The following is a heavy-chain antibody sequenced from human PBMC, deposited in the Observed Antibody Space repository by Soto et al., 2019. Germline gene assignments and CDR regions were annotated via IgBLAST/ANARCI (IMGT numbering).Heavy chain of an antibody. J-gene: IGHJ4*02. V-gene: IGHV3-23*01. D-gene: IGHD6-13*01. CDR1: GFTFSSYA. CDR3: AKDLGRGSSWYEGDY. Sequence: GGSLRLSCAASGFTFSSYAMSWVRQAPGKGLEWVSAISGSGGSTYYADSVKGRFTISRDNSKNTLYLQMNSLRAEDTAVYYCAKDLGRGSSWYEGDYWGQGTLVTVSS. CDR2: ISGSGGST.